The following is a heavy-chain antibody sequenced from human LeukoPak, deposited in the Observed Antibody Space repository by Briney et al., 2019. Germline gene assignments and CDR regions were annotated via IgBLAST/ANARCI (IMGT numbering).Heavy chain of an antibody. CDR2: ISDRSNYI. J-gene: IGHJ4*02. V-gene: IGHV3-21*04. CDR3: ARISRRELPCF. CDR1: GFTFSSYN. D-gene: IGHD1-7*01. Sequence: GGSLRLSCAASGFTFSSYNMNWVRQAPGKGLEWVSCISDRSNYIYYADSVKGRFTISRDNAKNSLYLQMNSLRVEDTAVYYCARISRRELPCFWGQGTLVTVSS.